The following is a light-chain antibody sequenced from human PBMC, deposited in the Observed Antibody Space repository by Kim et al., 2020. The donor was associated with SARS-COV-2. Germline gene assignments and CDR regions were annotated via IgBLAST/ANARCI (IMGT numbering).Light chain of an antibody. V-gene: IGLV10-54*01. CDR2: RNN. CDR3: SAWDRSLNAAV. J-gene: IGLJ7*01. CDR1: NNNLGIQG. Sequence: TPSCTGDNNNLGIQGASWLQHHQEHPHENLSYRNNNRPSGIPERSSESSSGNTASLTITGLQAEDEADYYCSAWDRSLNAAVFGGGTQLTVL.